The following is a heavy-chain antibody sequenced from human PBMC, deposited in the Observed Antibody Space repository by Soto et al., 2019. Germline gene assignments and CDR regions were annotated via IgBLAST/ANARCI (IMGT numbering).Heavy chain of an antibody. Sequence: QVQLVQSGAEVKKPGASVTVSCKASGYTFSHYGINWVRQAPGQGLEWMGWVYIYNGNTDYAQSLQGRITMTAETSTRTGYMELRSLRSDDTAVYYCARASAGGYGHRTLDSWGQGTLVTVSS. CDR3: ARASAGGYGHRTLDS. CDR2: VYIYNGNT. V-gene: IGHV1-18*01. J-gene: IGHJ5*01. D-gene: IGHD5-18*01. CDR1: GYTFSHYG.